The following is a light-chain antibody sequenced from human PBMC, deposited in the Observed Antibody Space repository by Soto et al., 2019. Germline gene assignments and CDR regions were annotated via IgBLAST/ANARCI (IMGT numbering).Light chain of an antibody. CDR1: SSDVGAYNY. J-gene: IGLJ1*01. CDR3: SSYTTRTTRYV. V-gene: IGLV2-14*03. CDR2: DVN. Sequence: QSALTQPASVSGSPGQSISISCTGTSSDVGAYNYVSWYQQYPGKGPKLIIYDVNNRPSGVSNRFSGSKSGNTASLTISGLQADDEADYFCSSYTTRTTRYVFGPGTKLTVL.